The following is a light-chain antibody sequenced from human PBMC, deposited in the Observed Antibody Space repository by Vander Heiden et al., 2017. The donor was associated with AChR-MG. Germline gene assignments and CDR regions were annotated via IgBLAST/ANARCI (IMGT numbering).Light chain of an antibody. CDR3: HSRDSRNNHVL. CDR1: SLRSFF. J-gene: IGLJ2*01. Sequence: SSELTQDPVVSVALGQTVKITCQGDSLRSFFASWYQQKPGQAPVLVIYGQNDRPSGIPGRFSGSTSGDTASLTITGAQAEDEADYYCHSRDSRNNHVLFGGGTKVTVL. CDR2: GQN. V-gene: IGLV3-19*01.